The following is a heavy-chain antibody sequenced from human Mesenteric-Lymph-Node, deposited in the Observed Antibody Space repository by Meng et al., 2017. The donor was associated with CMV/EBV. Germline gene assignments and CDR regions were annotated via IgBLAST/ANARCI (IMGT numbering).Heavy chain of an antibody. CDR2: IKQDGSQK. CDR3: IREGYYYISSDYYTAFDI. J-gene: IGHJ3*02. D-gene: IGHD3-22*01. V-gene: IGHV3-7*01. CDR1: GFTFSSYW. Sequence: GESLKISCAASGFTFSSYWMSWVRQAPGKGLEWVANIKQDGSQKYYVDSVKGRFTISRDNAKNTLYLQMNSLRAEDTAVYYCIREGYYYISSDYYTAFDIWGQGTMVTVSS.